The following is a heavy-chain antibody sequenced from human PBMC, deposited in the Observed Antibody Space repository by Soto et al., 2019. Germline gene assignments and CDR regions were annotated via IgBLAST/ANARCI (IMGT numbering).Heavy chain of an antibody. CDR2: IYYAGTT. Sequence: QVQLQESGPGLVKPSETLSLTCTVSGGSISGDYWSWIRQSPGKGLEWIGYIYYAGTTKYNPSLKRRLTISVDTSKNQFYLKLSSVTAAHTAVYYCARLGGYDQAFDSWGQGTLVTVAS. V-gene: IGHV4-59*08. CDR3: ARLGGYDQAFDS. CDR1: GGSISGDY. D-gene: IGHD3-22*01. J-gene: IGHJ4*02.